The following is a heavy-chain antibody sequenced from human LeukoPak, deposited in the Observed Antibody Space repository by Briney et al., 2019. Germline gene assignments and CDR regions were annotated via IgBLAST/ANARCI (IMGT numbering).Heavy chain of an antibody. J-gene: IGHJ5*02. Sequence: GGSLRLSCAASGFIFSNYGMHWVRQAPGKGLEWVAFIRYDESNKFYADSVKGRFTISRVNSKNILFLQMNSLRAEDTAVYYCATMQWLEGVDWFDPWGQGTLVTVSS. D-gene: IGHD6-19*01. CDR1: GFIFSNYG. CDR3: ATMQWLEGVDWFDP. CDR2: IRYDESNK. V-gene: IGHV3-30*02.